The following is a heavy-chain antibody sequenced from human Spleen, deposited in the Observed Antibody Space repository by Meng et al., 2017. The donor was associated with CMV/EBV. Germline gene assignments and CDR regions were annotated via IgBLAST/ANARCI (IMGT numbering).Heavy chain of an antibody. J-gene: IGHJ4*02. CDR3: ASYGDIFTSFAVDY. CDR1: GCTFSSEA. D-gene: IGHD3-9*01. CDR2: ISYDGSNK. Sequence: GWGVCDLGGSLRLSCAGSGCTFSSEAMHWVRQAPGKGLEWVAVISYDGSNKYYADSVKGRFTISRDNSKNTLYLQMNSLRAEDTAVYYCASYGDIFTSFAVDYWGQGTLVTVSS. V-gene: IGHV3-30-3*01.